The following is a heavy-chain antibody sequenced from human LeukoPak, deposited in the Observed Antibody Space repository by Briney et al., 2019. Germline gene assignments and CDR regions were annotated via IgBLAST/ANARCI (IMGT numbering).Heavy chain of an antibody. CDR1: VGTFSSYA. D-gene: IGHD3-22*01. CDR3: ANTRDDSSGYYRVYFDY. Sequence: SVKVSCTASVGTFSSYAISWVRQAPGQGLEWMGGIIPIFGTANYAQKFQGRVTITTDESTSTAYMELSSLRSEDTAVYYCANTRDDSSGYYRVYFDYWGQGTLVTVSS. CDR2: IIPIFGTA. V-gene: IGHV1-69*05. J-gene: IGHJ4*02.